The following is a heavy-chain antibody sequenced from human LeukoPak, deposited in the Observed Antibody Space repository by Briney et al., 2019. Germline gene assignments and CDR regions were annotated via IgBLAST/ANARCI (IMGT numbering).Heavy chain of an antibody. V-gene: IGHV1-69*13. D-gene: IGHD3-16*01. CDR1: GGPFISYA. Sequence: SVKVSCKASGGPFISYAISWVRQAPGQGLEWMGGSIPIFGTANYAQKFQGRVTITAAESTSTAYMEQSSLRSEDTAVYYCAREGEWGSNSRLFANWGQGTLVTVSS. CDR3: AREGEWGSNSRLFAN. CDR2: SIPIFGTA. J-gene: IGHJ4*02.